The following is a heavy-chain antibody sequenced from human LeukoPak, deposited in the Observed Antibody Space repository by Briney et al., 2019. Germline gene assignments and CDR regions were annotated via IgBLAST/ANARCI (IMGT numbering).Heavy chain of an antibody. CDR1: GGSISSGNYY. V-gene: IGHV4-30-4*01. CDR2: IYYSGST. D-gene: IGHD2-15*01. Sequence: SQTLSLTCTVSGGSISSGNYYWTWIRQPPGKGLEWIGYIYYSGSTYYNPSLKSRVTISVDTSKNQFSLKLSSVTVADTAVYYCAREGGTVLGFDYWGQGTLVTVSS. J-gene: IGHJ4*02. CDR3: AREGGTVLGFDY.